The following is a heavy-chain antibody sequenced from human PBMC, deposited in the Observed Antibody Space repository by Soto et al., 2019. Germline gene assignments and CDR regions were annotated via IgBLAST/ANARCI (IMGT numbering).Heavy chain of an antibody. D-gene: IGHD5-12*01. J-gene: IGHJ3*02. CDR3: ARVDIVATIRGIWDAFDI. CDR1: GYTFTSYG. V-gene: IGHV1-18*01. Sequence: GASVKVSCKASGYTFTSYGISWVRQAPGQGLEWMGWISAYNGNTNYAQKLQGRVTMTTDTSTNTAYMELRSLRSDDTAVYYCARVDIVATIRGIWDAFDIWGQGTMVTVSS. CDR2: ISAYNGNT.